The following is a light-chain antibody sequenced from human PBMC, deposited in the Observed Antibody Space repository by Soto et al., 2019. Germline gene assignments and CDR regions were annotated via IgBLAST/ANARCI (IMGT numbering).Light chain of an antibody. V-gene: IGKV1-27*01. CDR2: AAS. Sequence: DIQMTQSPSSLSASVGDRVTITCRASQAISNYLAWYQQKPGNVPKLLIYAASTLQSGVPSRFSGSGSGTDFTYTISSLQPEDVASYYCQKYNSAPWTFGQGTKVEIK. CDR3: QKYNSAPWT. CDR1: QAISNY. J-gene: IGKJ1*01.